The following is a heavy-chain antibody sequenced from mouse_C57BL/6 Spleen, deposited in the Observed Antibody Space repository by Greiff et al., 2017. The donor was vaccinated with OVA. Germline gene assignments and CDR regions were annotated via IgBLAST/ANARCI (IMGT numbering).Heavy chain of an antibody. Sequence: QVQLQQSGAELAKPGASVKLSCKASGYTFTSYWMHWVKQRPGQGLEWIGYINPSSGYTKYNQKFKDKATLTADKSSSTAYMQLSSLTYEDSAVYHCAREDSNYVGYFDYWGQGTTLTVSS. V-gene: IGHV1-7*01. D-gene: IGHD2-5*01. J-gene: IGHJ2*01. CDR2: INPSSGYT. CDR3: AREDSNYVGYFDY. CDR1: GYTFTSYW.